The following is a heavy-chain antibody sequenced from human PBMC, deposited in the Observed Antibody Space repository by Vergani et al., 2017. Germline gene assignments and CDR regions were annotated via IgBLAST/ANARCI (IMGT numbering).Heavy chain of an antibody. CDR2: IIPIFGTA. Sequence: QVQLVQSGAEVKKPGSSVKVSCKASVGTFSSYAITWVRQAPGQGLEWMGGIIPIFGTANYAQKFQGRVSITADESTSTAYMELSSLRSDDTAVYYCARGRFPGLERTYDYWGQGTLVTVSS. V-gene: IGHV1-69*01. CDR3: ARGRFPGLERTYDY. J-gene: IGHJ4*02. CDR1: VGTFSSYA. D-gene: IGHD1-1*01.